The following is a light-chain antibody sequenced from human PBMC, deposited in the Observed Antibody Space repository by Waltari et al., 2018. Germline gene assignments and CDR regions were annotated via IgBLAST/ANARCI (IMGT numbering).Light chain of an antibody. V-gene: IGKV3-15*01. CDR1: QSISSS. CDR3: QQYKIWPSYT. J-gene: IGKJ2*01. CDR2: GAS. Sequence: EILMTQSPATLSVSPGERATLSCRASQSISSSLAWYQHKPGQAPRLLIYGASTRATGIPARFSGSGSETDFTLTITSLQSEDFAVYYCQQYKIWPSYTFGQGTKLDI.